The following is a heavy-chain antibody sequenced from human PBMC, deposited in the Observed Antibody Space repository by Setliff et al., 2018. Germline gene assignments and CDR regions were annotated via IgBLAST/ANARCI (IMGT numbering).Heavy chain of an antibody. D-gene: IGHD4-4*01. CDR3: ARDVDYSRPEYYYGMDV. CDR1: GFTFSSYE. CDR2: ISSSGSTI. J-gene: IGHJ6*02. V-gene: IGHV3-48*03. Sequence: GGSLRLSCAASGFTFSSYEMNWVRQAPGKGLEWVSYISSSGSTIYYADSVKGRFTISRDNAKNSLYLQMNSLRAEDTAVYYCARDVDYSRPEYYYGMDVWGQGTTVTVSS.